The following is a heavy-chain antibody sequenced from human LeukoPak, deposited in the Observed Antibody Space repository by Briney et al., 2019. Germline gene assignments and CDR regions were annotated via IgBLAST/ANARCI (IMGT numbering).Heavy chain of an antibody. Sequence: GGSLRLSCAASGVTFSTYSMNWVRQAPGKGLEWVSSISGSSAYIYYADSVKGRFTISRDNSKNTLYLQINSLRAEDTAIYYCAKDRSCTNNVCHGDFDYWGRGTLVTVSS. D-gene: IGHD2-8*01. J-gene: IGHJ4*02. CDR2: ISGSSAYI. CDR1: GVTFSTYS. CDR3: AKDRSCTNNVCHGDFDY. V-gene: IGHV3-21*04.